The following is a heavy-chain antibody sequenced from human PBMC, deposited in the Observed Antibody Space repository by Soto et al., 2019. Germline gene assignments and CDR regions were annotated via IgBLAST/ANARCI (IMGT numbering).Heavy chain of an antibody. J-gene: IGHJ6*02. V-gene: IGHV2-5*02. D-gene: IGHD3-22*01. Sequence: QITLKESGPTLVKPTQTLTLTCTFSGFSLSTSGVGVGWIRQPPGKALEWLALIYWDDDKRYSPSLKSRLTITTDTSKNQVVLTITNMDPVDTATYSCAHVSSGDSSGYWYYYYGMDVWGQGTTVTVSS. CDR3: AHVSSGDSSGYWYYYYGMDV. CDR1: GFSLSTSGVG. CDR2: IYWDDDK.